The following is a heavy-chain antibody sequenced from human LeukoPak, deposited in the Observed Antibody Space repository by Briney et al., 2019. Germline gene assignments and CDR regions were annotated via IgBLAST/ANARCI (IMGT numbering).Heavy chain of an antibody. Sequence: ASVKVSCKASGYTFTSYYMHWVRQAPGQGLEWMGIINPSGGSTSYAQKFQGRVTMTRDTSTSTVYMELSSLRSEDTAVYYCARARSITMIVVVMGASDAFDIWGQGTTVTVSS. J-gene: IGHJ3*02. D-gene: IGHD3-22*01. V-gene: IGHV1-46*01. CDR3: ARARSITMIVVVMGASDAFDI. CDR1: GYTFTSYY. CDR2: INPSGGST.